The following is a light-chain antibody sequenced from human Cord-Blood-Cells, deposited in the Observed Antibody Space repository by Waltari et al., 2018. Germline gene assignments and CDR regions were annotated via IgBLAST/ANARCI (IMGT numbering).Light chain of an antibody. Sequence: QSVLTQPPSVSGAPGQRVTISCTGSSSNIGAGYDVHWYQQLPGTAPKLLIDGNINRPAGVPDRFSGSKSGTSASLAIAGLQAEDEADYYCQSYDSSLSGSRVFGGGTNLTVL. J-gene: IGLJ3*02. CDR1: SSNIGAGYD. CDR3: QSYDSSLSGSRV. V-gene: IGLV1-40*01. CDR2: GNI.